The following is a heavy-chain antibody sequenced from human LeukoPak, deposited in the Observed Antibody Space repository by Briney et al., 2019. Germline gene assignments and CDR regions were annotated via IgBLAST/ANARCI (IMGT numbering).Heavy chain of an antibody. CDR3: ATAPILRGEGGEHYKYGMDV. CDR2: IYHNGTH. Sequence: PSETLSLTCAVSVGSISSGNWWTWVRQSPGKGLEGIGEIYHNGTHNYNPSLKNRVTISADTFKNHFSLKLTSVTAADTAVYYCATAPILRGEGGEHYKYGMDVWGQGTTVTVSS. D-gene: IGHD2-2*02. CDR1: VGSISSGNW. V-gene: IGHV4/OR15-8*01. J-gene: IGHJ6*02.